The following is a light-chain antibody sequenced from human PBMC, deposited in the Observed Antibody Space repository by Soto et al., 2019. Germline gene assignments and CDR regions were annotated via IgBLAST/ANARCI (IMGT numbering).Light chain of an antibody. CDR2: GAS. CDR1: QSVSNNY. J-gene: IGKJ1*01. CDR3: QQYGSSGT. Sequence: ELVLTPSPVTLSLSPVERASLSCRASQSVSNNYLAWYQQKPGQAPRLLIYGASNRATGIPDRFSGSGSGTDFTLTISRLEPDDFAVYYCQQYGSSGTVGQGTKVDIK. V-gene: IGKV3-20*01.